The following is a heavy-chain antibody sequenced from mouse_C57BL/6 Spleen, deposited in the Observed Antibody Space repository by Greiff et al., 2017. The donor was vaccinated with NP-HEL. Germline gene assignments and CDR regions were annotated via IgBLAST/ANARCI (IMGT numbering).Heavy chain of an antibody. Sequence: VQLQQSGAELVKPGASVKLSCKASGYTFTEYTIHWVKQRSGQGLEWIGWFYPGSGSIKYNEKFKDKATLTADKSSSTVYMELSRLTSEDSAVYFWARHEEPGYSIYYAMDYWGQGTSVTVSS. D-gene: IGHD2-5*01. CDR3: ARHEEPGYSIYYAMDY. CDR2: FYPGSGSI. V-gene: IGHV1-62-2*01. J-gene: IGHJ4*01. CDR1: GYTFTEYT.